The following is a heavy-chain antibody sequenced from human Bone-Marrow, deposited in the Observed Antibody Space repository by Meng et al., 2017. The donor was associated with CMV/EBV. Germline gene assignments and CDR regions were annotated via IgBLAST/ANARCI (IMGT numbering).Heavy chain of an antibody. D-gene: IGHD3-16*01. V-gene: IGHV3-23*01. CDR3: AKCLRGRGIYYYYGMDV. CDR2: ISGSGGST. CDR1: GFTFSSYA. J-gene: IGHJ6*02. Sequence: GESLKISCAASGFTFSSYAMSWVRQAPGKGLEWVSAISGSGGSTYYADSVKGRFTISRDNSKTTLYLQMNSLRAEDTAVYYCAKCLRGRGIYYYYGMDVWGQGTTVTVSS.